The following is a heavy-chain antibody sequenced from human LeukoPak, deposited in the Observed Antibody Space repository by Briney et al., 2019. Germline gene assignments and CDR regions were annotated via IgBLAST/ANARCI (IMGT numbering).Heavy chain of an antibody. V-gene: IGHV3-21*01. Sequence: PGGSLRLSCAASGFTFSSYSMNWVRQAPGKGLEWVSSISSSSSYIYYADSVKGRFTISRDNAKNSLYLQMNSLRAEDTAVYYCARDARENRVQNAFDIWGQGTMVTVSS. D-gene: IGHD1-14*01. CDR2: ISSSSSYI. CDR1: GFTFSSYS. J-gene: IGHJ3*02. CDR3: ARDARENRVQNAFDI.